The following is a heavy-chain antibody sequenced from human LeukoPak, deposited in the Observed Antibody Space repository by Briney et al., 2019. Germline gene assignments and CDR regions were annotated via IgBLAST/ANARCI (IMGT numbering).Heavy chain of an antibody. Sequence: GASVKVSFKASGYTFTGYYMHWVRQAPGQGLEWMGWINPNSGGTNYAQKFQGSVTMTRDTSISTAYMELSRLRSDDTAVYYCARGRSIAAAGTDRAYYYSYMDVWGKGTTVTVSS. V-gene: IGHV1-2*02. J-gene: IGHJ6*03. CDR3: ARGRSIAAAGTDRAYYYSYMDV. CDR2: INPNSGGT. D-gene: IGHD6-13*01. CDR1: GYTFTGYY.